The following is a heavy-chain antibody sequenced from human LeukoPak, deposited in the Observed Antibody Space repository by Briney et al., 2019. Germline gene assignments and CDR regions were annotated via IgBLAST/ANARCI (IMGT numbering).Heavy chain of an antibody. CDR2: IYYSGSA. CDR1: GGSISNRSYY. V-gene: IGHV4-39*07. Sequence: SETLSLTCSVSGGSISNRSYYWGWIRQPPGKGLEWIGSIYYSGSAYYNPSLKSRVTISVDTSKNQFSLKLTSVTAADTAVYHCARSSGSGRPERYFQHWGQGTLVTVSS. CDR3: ARSSGSGRPERYFQH. J-gene: IGHJ1*01. D-gene: IGHD3-3*01.